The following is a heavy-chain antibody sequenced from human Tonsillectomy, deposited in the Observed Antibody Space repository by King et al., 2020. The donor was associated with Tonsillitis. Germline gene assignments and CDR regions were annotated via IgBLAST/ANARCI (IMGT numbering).Heavy chain of an antibody. CDR3: AGPDIVVVPSDYMDV. CDR2: IYYSGST. J-gene: IGHJ6*03. V-gene: IGHV4-39*01. Sequence: QLQLQESGPGLVKPSETLSLTCTVSGGSISSSSYYWGWIRQPPGKGLEWIGSIYYSGSTYYNPSLKSRVTISVDTSKNQFSLKLSSVSAAYTAVYYCAGPDIVVVPSDYMDVWGKGTTVTVSS. D-gene: IGHD2-2*01. CDR1: GGSISSSSYY.